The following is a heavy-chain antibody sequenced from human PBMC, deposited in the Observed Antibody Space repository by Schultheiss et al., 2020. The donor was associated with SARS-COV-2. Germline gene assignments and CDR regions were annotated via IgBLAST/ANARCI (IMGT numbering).Heavy chain of an antibody. CDR3: VAGAGWLPDY. J-gene: IGHJ4*02. Sequence: GGSLRLSCAASGFTFSSYWMSWVRQAPGKGLEWVATINQDGRETLYADSLRGRFTISRDNAKNSLYLQMERLRAEDTAVFYCVAGAGWLPDYWGQGALVTVSS. V-gene: IGHV3-7*01. CDR2: INQDGRET. CDR1: GFTFSSYW. D-gene: IGHD6-19*01.